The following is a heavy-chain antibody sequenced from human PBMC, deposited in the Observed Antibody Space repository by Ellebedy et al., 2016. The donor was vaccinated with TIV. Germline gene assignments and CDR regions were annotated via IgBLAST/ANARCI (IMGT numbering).Heavy chain of an antibody. CDR1: GGSFSGYS. V-gene: IGHV4-30-2*01. D-gene: IGHD3-16*01. Sequence: SETLSLTCAVYGGSFSGYSWSWIRQPPGKGLEWIGYIYHSGSTYYNPSLKSRVTISVDRSKNQFSLKLSSVTAADTAVYYCARLYLGWFDPWGQGTLVTVSS. CDR2: IYHSGST. CDR3: ARLYLGWFDP. J-gene: IGHJ5*02.